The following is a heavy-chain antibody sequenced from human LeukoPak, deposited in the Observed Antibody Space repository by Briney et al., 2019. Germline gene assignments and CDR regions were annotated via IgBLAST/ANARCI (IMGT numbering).Heavy chain of an antibody. CDR3: AKPTMAVAGTDWIDAFEI. V-gene: IGHV3-23*01. CDR2: LSRDGANT. J-gene: IGHJ3*02. Sequence: PGGSLRLSCVASGITFSTFALTWVRQAPGKGLEWVSALSRDGANTYYADSAKGRFTISRDNANNLLYLQMDSLRAEDTAVYYCAKPTMAVAGTDWIDAFEIWGQGTMVTVSS. D-gene: IGHD6-19*01. CDR1: GITFSTFA.